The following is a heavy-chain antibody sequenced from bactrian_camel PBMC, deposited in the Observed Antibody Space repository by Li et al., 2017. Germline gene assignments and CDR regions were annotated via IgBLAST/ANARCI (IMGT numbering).Heavy chain of an antibody. CDR1: GVDFDDSN. CDR2: ILSDGTT. CDR3: AVLGGIISELRY. Sequence: VQLVESGEGSVQAGESLRLSCLASGVDFDDSNMGWYRQAPGKERVVVSTILSDGTTNYADSVKGRFTISRDNAKNTLYLQMSSLKTEDTAVYYCAVLGGIISELRYWGQGTQVTVS. J-gene: IGHJ4*01. V-gene: IGHV3S53*01.